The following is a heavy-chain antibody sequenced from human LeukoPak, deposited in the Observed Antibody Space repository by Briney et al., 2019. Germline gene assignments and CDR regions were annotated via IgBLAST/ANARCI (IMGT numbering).Heavy chain of an antibody. CDR1: GLIFSSYS. J-gene: IGHJ3*02. V-gene: IGHV3-21*01. D-gene: IGHD3-22*01. Sequence: GGSLRLSCAASGLIFSSYSMNWVRQAPGKGLEWVSSISSSSSYIYYADSVKGRFTISRDNAKNSLYLQMNSLRAEDTAVYYCARVVGGYYADAFDIWGQGTMVTVSS. CDR3: ARVVGGYYADAFDI. CDR2: ISSSSSYI.